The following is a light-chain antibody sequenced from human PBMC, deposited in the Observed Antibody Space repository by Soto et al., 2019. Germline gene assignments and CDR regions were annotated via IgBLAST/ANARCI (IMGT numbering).Light chain of an antibody. Sequence: DIQMTQSPSTLSASVGDRVTITCRASQSISSWLAWYQQKPGKAPKLLIYKASSLESGVRSRFSGSGSGTAFTLTISSLEADDFAPYYCQQYNSYSWTFGQGTKVEIK. V-gene: IGKV1-5*03. CDR3: QQYNSYSWT. CDR1: QSISSW. CDR2: KAS. J-gene: IGKJ1*01.